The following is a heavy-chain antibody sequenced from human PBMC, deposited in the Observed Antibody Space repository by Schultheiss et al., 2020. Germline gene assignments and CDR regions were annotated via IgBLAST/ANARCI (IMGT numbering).Heavy chain of an antibody. J-gene: IGHJ4*02. CDR2: INHSGST. CDR3: AKGTSLFDF. V-gene: IGHV4-39*07. D-gene: IGHD1-14*01. CDR1: GGSVSSGSYY. Sequence: GSLRLSCTVSGGSVSSGSYYWSWIRQPPGKGLEWIGEINHSGSTNYNPSLKSRVTISVDTSKNQFSLQLNSVAPEDTAVYYCAKGTSLFDFWGQGTPVTVSS.